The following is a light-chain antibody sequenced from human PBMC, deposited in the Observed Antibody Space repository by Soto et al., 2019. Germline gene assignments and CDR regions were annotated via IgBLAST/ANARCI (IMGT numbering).Light chain of an antibody. Sequence: EIVMTQSPATLSVSPGGRATLSCRASQSISDTLAWYQQKPGQAPRLLIHGASTRATGIPDRFSGGGSETDFILTISRVEPEDFAMYYCQQYNNWVLLTFGGGTKVDIK. CDR1: QSISDT. CDR3: QQYNNWVLLT. V-gene: IGKV3D-15*01. J-gene: IGKJ4*01. CDR2: GAS.